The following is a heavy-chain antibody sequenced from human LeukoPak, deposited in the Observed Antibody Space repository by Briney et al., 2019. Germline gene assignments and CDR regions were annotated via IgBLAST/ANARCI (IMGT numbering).Heavy chain of an antibody. Sequence: SETLSLTCAVSGGSISSGGYSWSWIRQPPGKGLEWIGYIYHSGGTYYNPSLKSRVTISVDRSKNQFSLKLSSVTAADTAVYYCARGSSGIRFDYWGQGTLVTVSS. J-gene: IGHJ4*02. CDR2: IYHSGGT. V-gene: IGHV4-30-2*01. CDR1: GGSISSGGYS. CDR3: ARGSSGIRFDY. D-gene: IGHD1-14*01.